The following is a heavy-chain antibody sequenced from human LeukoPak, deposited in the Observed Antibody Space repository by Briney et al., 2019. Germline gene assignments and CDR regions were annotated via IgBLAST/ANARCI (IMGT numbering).Heavy chain of an antibody. Sequence: PSETLSLTCAVYGGSFSGYYWSWIRQPPGKGLEWIGEINHSGSTNYNPSLKSRVTISVDTSKNQFSLKLSSVTAADTAVYYCARVLSGWGQLCYDYWGQGTLVTVSS. CDR2: INHSGST. CDR1: GGSFSGYY. V-gene: IGHV4-34*01. CDR3: ARVLSGWGQLCYDY. J-gene: IGHJ4*02. D-gene: IGHD6-19*01.